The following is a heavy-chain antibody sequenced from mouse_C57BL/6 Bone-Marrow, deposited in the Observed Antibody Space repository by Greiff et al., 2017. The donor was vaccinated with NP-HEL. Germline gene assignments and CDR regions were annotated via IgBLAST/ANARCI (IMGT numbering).Heavy chain of an antibody. CDR1: GYSITSGYD. CDR2: ISYSGST. CDR3: ARGLTGTGYFDV. V-gene: IGHV3-1*01. D-gene: IGHD4-1*01. Sequence: EVKLQESGPGMVKPSQSLSLTCTVTGYSITSGYDWHWIRHFPGNKLEWMGYISYSGSTNYNPSLKSRISITHDTSKNHFFLKLNSVTTEDTATYYCARGLTGTGYFDVWGTGTTVTVSS. J-gene: IGHJ1*03.